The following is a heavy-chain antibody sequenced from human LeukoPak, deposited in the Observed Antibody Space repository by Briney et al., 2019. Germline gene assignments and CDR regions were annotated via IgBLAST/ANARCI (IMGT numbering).Heavy chain of an antibody. CDR1: GFTFSNYW. CDR3: ARARRTMTNFDY. J-gene: IGHJ4*02. Sequence: GGSLRLSCADSGFTFSNYWMHWVRQAPGKGLVWVSRINTDGSSTSYADSVKGRFTISRDNAKNTLYLQMNSLSAEDTAVYYCARARRTMTNFDYWGQGTLVTVSS. CDR2: INTDGSST. D-gene: IGHD3-22*01. V-gene: IGHV3-74*01.